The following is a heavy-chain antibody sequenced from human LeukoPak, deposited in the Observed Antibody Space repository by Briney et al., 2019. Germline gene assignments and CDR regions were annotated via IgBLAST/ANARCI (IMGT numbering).Heavy chain of an antibody. CDR3: ARGLSSRARRWFDP. CDR2: IVVGSGNT. CDR1: GFTFTSSA. V-gene: IGHV1-58*02. J-gene: IGHJ5*02. Sequence: GASVKVSCKASGFTFTSSAMQWVRQARGQRLEWIGWIVVGSGNTNYAQKFQERVTITRDMSTSTAYMELSSLRSEDTAVYYCARGLSSRARRWFDPWGQGTLVTVSS. D-gene: IGHD6-13*01.